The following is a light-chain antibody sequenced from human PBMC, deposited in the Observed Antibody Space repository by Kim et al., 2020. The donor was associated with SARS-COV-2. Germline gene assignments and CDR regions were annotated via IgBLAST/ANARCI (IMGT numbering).Light chain of an antibody. CDR2: EVS. CDR3: QQTYTAPRT. Sequence: DIQMTQSPSSLAASIGDTVTITCRASQSISNYLNWYQHKPGTAPKLLIYEVSNLQTGVAARFSGSRSGTDYTLTITTLQPEDFATYYCQQTYTAPRTFGQGTKVDIK. V-gene: IGKV1-39*01. J-gene: IGKJ1*01. CDR1: QSISNY.